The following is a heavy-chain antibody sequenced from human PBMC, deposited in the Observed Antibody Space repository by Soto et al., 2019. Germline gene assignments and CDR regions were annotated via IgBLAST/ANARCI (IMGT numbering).Heavy chain of an antibody. Sequence: QVQLVQSGAEVKKPGASVKVSCKASGYTFTSYGISWVRQAPGQGLEWMGWISAYNGNTNYAQKLQGRVTKTTDTSRRTTDMELRRLRSEDTGVYDCASDDHPSLNWGQGTLVTVSS. CDR1: GYTFTSYG. V-gene: IGHV1-18*01. CDR3: ASDDHPSLN. CDR2: ISAYNGNT. J-gene: IGHJ4*02. D-gene: IGHD2-2*01.